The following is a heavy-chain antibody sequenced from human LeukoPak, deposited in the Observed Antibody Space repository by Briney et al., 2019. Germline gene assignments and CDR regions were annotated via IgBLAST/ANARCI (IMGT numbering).Heavy chain of an antibody. CDR2: ISSSGSTI. CDR3: ARGLGDYGGAFDI. Sequence: GGSLRLSCAAPGFTFSSYEMNWVRQAPGKGLEWVSYISSSGSTIYYADSVKGRFTISRDNAKNSLYLQMNSLRAEDTAVYYCARGLGDYGGAFDIWGQGTMVTVSS. D-gene: IGHD4/OR15-4a*01. V-gene: IGHV3-48*03. CDR1: GFTFSSYE. J-gene: IGHJ3*02.